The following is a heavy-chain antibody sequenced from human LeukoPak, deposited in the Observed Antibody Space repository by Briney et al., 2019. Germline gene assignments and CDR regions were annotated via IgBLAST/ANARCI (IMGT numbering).Heavy chain of an antibody. V-gene: IGHV4-59*01. Sequence: SETLSLTCTVSGGSISSYYWSWIRQPPGKGLEWIGYIYYSGSTNYNPSLKSRVTISVDTSKNQFSLKLSSVTAADTAVYYCARFGLGKHIEVAGIPFDIWGQGTMVTVSS. J-gene: IGHJ3*02. CDR3: ARFGLGKHIEVAGIPFDI. CDR2: IYYSGST. CDR1: GGSISSYY. D-gene: IGHD6-19*01.